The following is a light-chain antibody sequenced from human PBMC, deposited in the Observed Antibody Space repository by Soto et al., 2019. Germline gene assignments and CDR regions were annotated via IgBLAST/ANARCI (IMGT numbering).Light chain of an antibody. V-gene: IGLV3-21*04. CDR3: QVWDSSSVV. Sequence: SSELTQPPSVSVAPGKTARITCGGNNIGSKSVYWYQQKPGQAPVLVIYYDSDRPSGIPERFSGSNSGNTATLTISRVEAGDEADYYCQVWDSSSVVFGGGTKLTVL. CDR2: YDS. J-gene: IGLJ2*01. CDR1: NIGSKS.